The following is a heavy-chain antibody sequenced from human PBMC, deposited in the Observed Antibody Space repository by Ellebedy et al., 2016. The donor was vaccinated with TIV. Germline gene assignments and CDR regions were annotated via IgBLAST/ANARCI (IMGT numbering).Heavy chain of an antibody. CDR1: GFTLSLYW. CDR3: ARAAHFYSYGMDV. CDR2: IKQDGSEK. J-gene: IGHJ6*02. D-gene: IGHD2-21*01. V-gene: IGHV3-7*01. Sequence: GGSLRLXCAASGFTLSLYWMSWVRQAPGKGLEWVANIKQDGSEKYYVDSVKGRFTISRDNAKSSLYLQMNSLRAEDTAVYYCARAAHFYSYGMDVWGQGTTVTVSS.